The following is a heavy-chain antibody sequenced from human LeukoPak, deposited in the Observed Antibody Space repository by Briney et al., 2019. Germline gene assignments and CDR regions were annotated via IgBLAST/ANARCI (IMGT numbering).Heavy chain of an antibody. V-gene: IGHV4-4*07. D-gene: IGHD3-10*01. CDR1: GGSLSSYY. J-gene: IGHJ6*02. CDR3: ARDRVDYYYYYGMDV. CDR2: IYTSGST. Sequence: PSETLSLTCTVPGGSLSSYYWSSIRQPAGKGLEWIGRIYTSGSTNYNPSLKSRVTMSVDTSKQQFSLKLSSVTAAHTTVYYCARDRVDYYYYYGMDVWGQGTTVTVSS.